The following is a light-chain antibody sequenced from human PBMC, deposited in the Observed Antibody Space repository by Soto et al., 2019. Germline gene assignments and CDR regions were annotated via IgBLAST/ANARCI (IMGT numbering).Light chain of an antibody. Sequence: IVMTQSPDSLAVSLAERANINCKSTQSVLYSSNNKNYLAWYRQKPGQPPKLLIYWASIRESGVPDRISGSGSGTDFTLTISSLQAEDVAVYYCQQYYSTPPYTFGQGTKLEIK. CDR1: QSVLYSSNNKNY. V-gene: IGKV4-1*01. J-gene: IGKJ2*01. CDR3: QQYYSTPPYT. CDR2: WAS.